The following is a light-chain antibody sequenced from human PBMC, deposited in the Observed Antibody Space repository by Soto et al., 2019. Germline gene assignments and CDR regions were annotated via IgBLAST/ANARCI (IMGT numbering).Light chain of an antibody. Sequence: QSALTQPASVSGSPGQSITISCTGTSSDVGGYNFVSWYHQHPGKAPKLLIYEVTKRPSGVSSRFSASKSGNTASLTISDLLADDEGDYYCSSYTGSTTVTFGGGTKVTVL. CDR1: SSDVGGYNF. J-gene: IGLJ2*01. CDR3: SSYTGSTTVT. CDR2: EVT. V-gene: IGLV2-14*01.